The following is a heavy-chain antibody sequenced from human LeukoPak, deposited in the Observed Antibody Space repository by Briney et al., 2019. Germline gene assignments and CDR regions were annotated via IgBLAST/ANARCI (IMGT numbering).Heavy chain of an antibody. CDR2: IYYSGST. V-gene: IGHV4-39*07. D-gene: IGHD1-26*01. J-gene: IGHJ3*02. Sequence: SETLSLTCTVSGGSISSSSYYWGWIRQPPGKGLEWIGSIYYSGSTNYNPSLKSRVTISVDTSKNQFSLKLSSVTAADTAVYYCASSEGSFWGAGAFDIWGQGTMVTVSS. CDR1: GGSISSSSYY. CDR3: ASSEGSFWGAGAFDI.